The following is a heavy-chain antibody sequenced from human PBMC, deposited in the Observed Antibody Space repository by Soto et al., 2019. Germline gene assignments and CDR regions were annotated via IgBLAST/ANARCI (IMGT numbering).Heavy chain of an antibody. CDR2: IYTSESP. J-gene: IGHJ2*01. CDR3: VLCATAGYFDL. V-gene: IGHV4-4*07. Sequence: SETLSLTCTVSGGSISNYYWSWIRQPAGKGLEWIGRIYTSESPDYNPSLKSRVTMSVDTSKNQVSPKLSSLTAADTAVYYCVLCATAGYFDLWGRGTLVTVPQ. CDR1: GGSISNYY.